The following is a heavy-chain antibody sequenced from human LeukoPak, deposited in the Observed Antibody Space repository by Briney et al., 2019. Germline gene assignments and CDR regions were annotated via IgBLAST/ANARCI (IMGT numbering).Heavy chain of an antibody. Sequence: PGGSLRLSCGASGFTFSRYAMSWVRQAPGKGLEWIGSIYYSGSTYYNPSLKSRVTISVDTSKNQFSLKLSSVTAADTAVFYCARANYYDSSGLRYWGQGTLVTVSS. D-gene: IGHD3-22*01. V-gene: IGHV4-39*07. J-gene: IGHJ4*02. CDR3: ARANYYDSSGLRY. CDR1: GFTFSRYA. CDR2: IYYSGST.